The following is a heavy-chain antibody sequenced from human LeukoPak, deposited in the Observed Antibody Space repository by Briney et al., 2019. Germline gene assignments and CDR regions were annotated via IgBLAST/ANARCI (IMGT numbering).Heavy chain of an antibody. CDR2: ISGSGGST. J-gene: IGHJ5*02. CDR3: AKAYDFWSGYSHPSWFDP. D-gene: IGHD3-3*01. CDR1: GFTFSSYA. Sequence: PGGSLRLSCAASGFTFSSYAMSWVRQAPGKGLEWVSAISGSGGSTYYADSVKGRFTISRDNSKNTLYLQMNSLRAEDTAVYYCAKAYDFWSGYSHPSWFDPWGQGTLVTVSS. V-gene: IGHV3-23*01.